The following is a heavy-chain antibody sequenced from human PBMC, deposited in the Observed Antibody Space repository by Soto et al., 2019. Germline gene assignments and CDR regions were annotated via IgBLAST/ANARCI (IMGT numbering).Heavy chain of an antibody. D-gene: IGHD3-9*01. CDR3: ARFRIDIPIPHASTYYYYGMDV. CDR1: GFTFSSYE. CDR2: ISSSGSTI. Sequence: EVQLVESGGGLVQPGGSLRLSCAASGFTFSSYEMNWVRQAPGKGLEWVSYISSSGSTIYYADSVKGRFTISRDNAKNSLYLQMNSLRAEDTAVYYCARFRIDIPIPHASTYYYYGMDVWGPGTTVTVSS. J-gene: IGHJ6*02. V-gene: IGHV3-48*03.